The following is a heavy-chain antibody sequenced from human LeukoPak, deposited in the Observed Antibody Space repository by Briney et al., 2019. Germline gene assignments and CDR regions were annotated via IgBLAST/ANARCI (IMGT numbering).Heavy chain of an antibody. Sequence: ASVKVSCKASGYTFTSCYMHWVRQAPGQGREWMGIINTSGGSTSYAQKFQGRVTMTRDTSTSTVYMGLSSLRSEDTAVYYCARGLSSSSLDYWGQGTLVTVSS. CDR1: GYTFTSCY. CDR3: ARGLSSSSLDY. D-gene: IGHD6-6*01. CDR2: INTSGGST. V-gene: IGHV1-46*03. J-gene: IGHJ4*02.